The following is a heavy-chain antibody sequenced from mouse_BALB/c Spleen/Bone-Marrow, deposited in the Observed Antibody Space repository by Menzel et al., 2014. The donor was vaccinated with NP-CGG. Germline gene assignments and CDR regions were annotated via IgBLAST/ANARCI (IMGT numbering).Heavy chain of an antibody. D-gene: IGHD2-4*01. CDR1: GFAFSSYD. CDR3: ARCGGSTMITPLAY. V-gene: IGHV5-12-1*01. Sequence: DVMLVESGGGLVKPGGSLKLSCAASGFAFSSYDMSWVRQTPEERLEWVAYISSGGGSTYYPDTVKGRFTISRDNAKNTLYLQMSSLKSEDTAMYYCARCGGSTMITPLAYWGQGTLVTVSA. J-gene: IGHJ3*01. CDR2: ISSGGGST.